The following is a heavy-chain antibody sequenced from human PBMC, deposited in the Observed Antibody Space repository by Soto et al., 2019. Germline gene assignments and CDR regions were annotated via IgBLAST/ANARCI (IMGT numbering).Heavy chain of an antibody. CDR3: APGVGASYPFDS. CDR1: GYTFTSYG. CDR2: INAYNGNT. V-gene: IGHV1-18*01. D-gene: IGHD1-26*01. J-gene: IGHJ4*02. Sequence: QVQLVQSGAEVKKPGASVKVSCKASGYTFTSYGISWVRQAPGQGLEWMGWINAYNGNTNHAQMPPTTITMTTATATSTAYMEPRSLRSDATAVYYCAPGVGASYPFDSWGQATLVTVSS.